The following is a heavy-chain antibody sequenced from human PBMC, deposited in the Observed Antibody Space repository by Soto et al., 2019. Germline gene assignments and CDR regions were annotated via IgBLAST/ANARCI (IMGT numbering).Heavy chain of an antibody. V-gene: IGHV4-39*01. D-gene: IGHD3-16*01. CDR3: ARHGHWAPFDD. J-gene: IGHJ4*02. CDR2: ISHSGDT. Sequence: PSETLSLTCTVSGDSITSRDFYWGWIRRPPGQGLEWVGTISHSGDTFYNPPLKSRLTMSLDASKNQFSLRLSSVTAADTAVYYCARHGHWAPFDDWGQGTLVTVSS. CDR1: GDSITSRDFY.